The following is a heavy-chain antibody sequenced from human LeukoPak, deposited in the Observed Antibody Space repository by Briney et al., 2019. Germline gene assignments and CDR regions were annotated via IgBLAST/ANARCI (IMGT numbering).Heavy chain of an antibody. CDR3: ARSPAYYDILTGYSQANYFDY. Sequence: SGGSLRLSCAASGFTVSRNYMSWVRQAPGKGLEWVSVIYSGGSTYYADSVKGRFTISRDNSKNTLYLQMNSLRAEDTAVYYCARSPAYYDILTGYSQANYFDYWGQGTLVTVSS. D-gene: IGHD3-9*01. CDR1: GFTVSRNY. CDR2: IYSGGST. V-gene: IGHV3-53*01. J-gene: IGHJ4*02.